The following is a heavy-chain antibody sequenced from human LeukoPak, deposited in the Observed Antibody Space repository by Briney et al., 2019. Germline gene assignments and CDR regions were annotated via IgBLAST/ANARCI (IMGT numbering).Heavy chain of an antibody. CDR1: GASISSGNHF. V-gene: IGHV4-30-4*08. CDR3: AGFPNWNNPVY. Sequence: SQTLSLTCSVSGASISSGNHFWSWIRQSPGKGLEWIGYIYYRGTTYYNPSLKSRVIISEDSSKSQFSLELTSVTAADTAVYYCAGFPNWNNPVYWGQGTLVTVSS. J-gene: IGHJ4*02. D-gene: IGHD1/OR15-1a*01. CDR2: IYYRGTT.